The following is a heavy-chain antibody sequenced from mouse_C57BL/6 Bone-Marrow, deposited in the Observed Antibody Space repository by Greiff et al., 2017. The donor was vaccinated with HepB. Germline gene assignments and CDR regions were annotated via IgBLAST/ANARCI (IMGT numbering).Heavy chain of an antibody. D-gene: IGHD1-1*01. CDR2: ISYSGST. CDR3: ARENYGTPYWYFDV. CDR1: GYSITSGYD. Sequence: VQLQESGPGMVKPSPSLSLTCTVTGYSITSGYDWHWIRHFPGNKLEWMGYISYSGSTNYNPSLKSRISITHDTSKNHFFLKLNSVTTEDTATYYCARENYGTPYWYFDVWGTGTTVTVSS. V-gene: IGHV3-1*01. J-gene: IGHJ1*03.